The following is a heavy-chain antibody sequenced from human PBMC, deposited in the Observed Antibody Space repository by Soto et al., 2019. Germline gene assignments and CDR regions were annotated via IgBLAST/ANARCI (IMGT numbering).Heavy chain of an antibody. CDR1: GGSISSGGYS. Sequence: PSETLSLTCAVSGGSISSGGYSWSWIRQPPGKGLEWIGYIYHSGSTYYNTSLKSRVTISVDRSKNQFSLNLSSVTAADTAVYYCARGMTTVTTYDPWGQGTLVTVSS. CDR3: ARGMTTVTTYDP. J-gene: IGHJ5*02. V-gene: IGHV4-30-2*01. D-gene: IGHD4-4*01. CDR2: IYHSGST.